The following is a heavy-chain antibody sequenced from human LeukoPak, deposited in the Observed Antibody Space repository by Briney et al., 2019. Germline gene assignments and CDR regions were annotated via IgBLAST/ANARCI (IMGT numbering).Heavy chain of an antibody. D-gene: IGHD1-1*01. CDR2: ISYSGSPT. V-gene: IGHV3-48*01. Sequence: PGGSLRLSCAASGFTFSRYAMHWVRQAPGKGLEWVSYISYSGSPTHYADSVKGRFTISRDNAKNSLYLQMNSLRGEDTAVYYCATDGVLSWDLYYWGQGDLVTVSS. J-gene: IGHJ4*02. CDR3: ATDGVLSWDLYY. CDR1: GFTFSRYA.